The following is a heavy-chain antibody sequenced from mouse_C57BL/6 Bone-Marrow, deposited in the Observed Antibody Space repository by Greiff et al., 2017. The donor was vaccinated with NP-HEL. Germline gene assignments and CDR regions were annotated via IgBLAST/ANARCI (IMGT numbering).Heavy chain of an antibody. V-gene: IGHV2-3*01. CDR3: AKPPYDNDDFDV. D-gene: IGHD2-4*01. CDR1: GFSFTSYG. CDR2: IWGDGST. Sequence: QVQLTDSCPCLVSPSPRLSLTCPVSGFSFTSYGVSWVRQPPGKGLEWLGVIWGDGSTNYHSALISRLSISKDNSKSQVFLKLNSLQTDDTATYYCAKPPYDNDDFDVWGTGTTGTVSS. J-gene: IGHJ1*03.